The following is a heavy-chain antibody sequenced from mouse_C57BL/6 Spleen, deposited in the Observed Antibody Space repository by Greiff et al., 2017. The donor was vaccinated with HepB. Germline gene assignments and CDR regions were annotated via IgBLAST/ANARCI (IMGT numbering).Heavy chain of an antibody. CDR2: IYPGSGST. J-gene: IGHJ3*01. D-gene: IGHD2-1*01. CDR1: GYTFTSYW. CDR3: ARIAIYYGNYGGAY. Sequence: QLQLQQPGAELVKPGASVKMSCKASGYTFTSYWITWVKQRPGQGLEWIGDIYPGSGSTNYNEKFKSKATLTVDTSSSTAYMQLSSLTSEDSAVYYCARIAIYYGNYGGAYWGQGTLVTVSA. V-gene: IGHV1-55*01.